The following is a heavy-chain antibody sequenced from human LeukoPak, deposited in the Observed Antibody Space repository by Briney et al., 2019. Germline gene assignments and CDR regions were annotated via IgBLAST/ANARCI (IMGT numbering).Heavy chain of an antibody. CDR1: GFTFSSYG. J-gene: IGHJ4*02. V-gene: IGHV3-33*01. CDR3: ARGSLDYDFWSGYYPPGY. Sequence: GRSLRLSCAASGFTFSSYGMHWVRQAPGKGLEWVAVIWYDGSNKYYADSVKGRFTISRDNAKNSLYLQMNSLRAEDTAVYYCARGSLDYDFWSGYYPPGYWGQGTLVTVSS. CDR2: IWYDGSNK. D-gene: IGHD3-3*01.